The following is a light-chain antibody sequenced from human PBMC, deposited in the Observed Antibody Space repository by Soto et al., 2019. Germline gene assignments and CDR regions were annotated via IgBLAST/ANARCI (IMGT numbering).Light chain of an antibody. V-gene: IGKV1-5*03. CDR3: QQYNSYWT. CDR1: QSISSW. J-gene: IGKJ1*01. Sequence: DIQMTQSPSTLSASVGDRVTITCRASQSISSWLAWYQQKPGKAPKLLIYKASSLESGVPSRFSGSGSGTEFNLNISRLQPDDFEAYYCQQYNSYWTFGQGTKVEIK. CDR2: KAS.